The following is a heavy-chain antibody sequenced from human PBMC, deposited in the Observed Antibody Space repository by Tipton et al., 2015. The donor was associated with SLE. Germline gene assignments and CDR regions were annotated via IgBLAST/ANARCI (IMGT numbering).Heavy chain of an antibody. J-gene: IGHJ5*02. Sequence: TLSLTCAVSGYSICSGYYWGWIRQPPGKGLEWIGYIHYSGSTNYNPSLKSRVTISVDTSKNQFSLKLSSVTAADTAVYYCARDPKGWFDPWGQGTLVTVSS. V-gene: IGHV4-38-2*02. CDR3: ARDPKGWFDP. CDR1: GYSICSGYY. CDR2: IHYSGST.